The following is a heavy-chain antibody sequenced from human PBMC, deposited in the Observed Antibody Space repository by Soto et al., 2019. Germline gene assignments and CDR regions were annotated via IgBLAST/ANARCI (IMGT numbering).Heavy chain of an antibody. CDR1: GGTFSSYA. J-gene: IGHJ6*02. CDR3: ARGFGDTVTPVRGMDV. Sequence: QVQLVQSGAEVKKPWSSVKVSCKASGGTFSSYAISWVRQAPGQGLEWMGGIIPIFGTANYAQKFQGRVTITADEPTSTAYMELSSLRSEDTAVYYCARGFGDTVTPVRGMDVWGQGTTVTVSS. D-gene: IGHD4-17*01. V-gene: IGHV1-69*01. CDR2: IIPIFGTA.